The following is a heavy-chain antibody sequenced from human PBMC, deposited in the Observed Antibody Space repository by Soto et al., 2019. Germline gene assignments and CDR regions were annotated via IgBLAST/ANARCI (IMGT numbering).Heavy chain of an antibody. Sequence: GGSLRLSCAASGFTFSSYAMSWVRQAPGKGLEWVSAISGSGGSTYYADSVKGRFTISRDNSKNTLYLQMNSLRAEDTAVYYFAKVQYSSSAAGDYWGQGTLVTVFS. J-gene: IGHJ4*02. CDR1: GFTFSSYA. D-gene: IGHD6-13*01. CDR3: AKVQYSSSAAGDY. CDR2: ISGSGGST. V-gene: IGHV3-23*01.